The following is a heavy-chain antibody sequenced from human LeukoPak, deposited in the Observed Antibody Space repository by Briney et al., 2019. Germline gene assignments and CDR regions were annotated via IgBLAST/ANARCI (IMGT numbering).Heavy chain of an antibody. CDR3: ARDLVPAAILPINWFDP. D-gene: IGHD2-2*02. V-gene: IGHV1-2*02. CDR2: INPNSGGT. J-gene: IGHJ5*02. Sequence: ASVKVSCKASGYTFTGYYMHWVRQAPGQGLEWMGWINPNSGGTNYAQKFQGRVTMTRDTSISTAYMELSRLRSDDTAVYYCARDLVPAAILPINWFDPWGQGTLVTVSS. CDR1: GYTFTGYY.